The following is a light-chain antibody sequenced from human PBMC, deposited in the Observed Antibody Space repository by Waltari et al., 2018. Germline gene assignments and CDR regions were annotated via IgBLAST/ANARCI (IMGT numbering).Light chain of an antibody. J-gene: IGLJ2*01. CDR2: RND. CDR1: SSNIGTYY. Sequence: QSVLTQPPSASETPGQRVTISCSGSSSNIGTYYLYWYQQLPGTAPKLLIHRNDQRPSGVPDRFSGSKAGTSASLAISGLRSEDEADYYCATWDDTLNMVFGGGTKLTVL. V-gene: IGLV1-47*01. CDR3: ATWDDTLNMV.